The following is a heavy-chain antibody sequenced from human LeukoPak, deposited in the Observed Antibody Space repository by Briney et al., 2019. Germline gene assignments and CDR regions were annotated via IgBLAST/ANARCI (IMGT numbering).Heavy chain of an antibody. D-gene: IGHD6-13*01. V-gene: IGHV4-61*02. Sequence: SETLSLTCTVSGGSISSGSYYWSWIRQPAGKGLEWIGRIYTSGSTNYNPSLKSRVTISVDTSKNQFSLKLSSVTAADTAVYYCARNRAAAAPLDWGQGTLVTVSS. CDR3: ARNRAAAAPLD. J-gene: IGHJ1*01. CDR1: GGSISSGSYY. CDR2: IYTSGST.